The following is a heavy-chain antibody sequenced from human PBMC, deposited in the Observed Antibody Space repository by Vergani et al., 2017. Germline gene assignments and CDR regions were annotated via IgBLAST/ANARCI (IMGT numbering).Heavy chain of an antibody. J-gene: IGHJ4*02. CDR2: ISSNGGST. CDR1: GFTFSSYA. D-gene: IGHD6-19*01. CDR3: ARESSSGWYGGVYYFDY. Sequence: VQLVESGGGLVQPGGSLRLSCSASGFTFSSYAMHWVRQAPGKGLEYVSAISSNGGSTYYADSVKGRFTISRDNSKNTLYLQMNSLRAEDTAVYYCARESSSGWYGGVYYFDYWGQGTLVTVSS. V-gene: IGHV3-64*04.